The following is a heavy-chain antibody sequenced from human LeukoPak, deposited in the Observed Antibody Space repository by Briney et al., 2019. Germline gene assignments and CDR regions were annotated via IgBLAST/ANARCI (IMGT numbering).Heavy chain of an antibody. CDR1: GFTFSSYW. J-gene: IGHJ1*01. V-gene: IGHV3-7*01. CDR3: ARGDSSSWYPYFHH. Sequence: GGSLRLSCAASGFTFSSYWMSWVRQAPGKGLEWVAHIKQDGTEKYYVDSVKGRFTISRDNAKNSLFLQMNSLRAEDTAVYYCARGDSSSWYPYFHHWGQGTLVTVSS. D-gene: IGHD6-13*01. CDR2: IKQDGTEK.